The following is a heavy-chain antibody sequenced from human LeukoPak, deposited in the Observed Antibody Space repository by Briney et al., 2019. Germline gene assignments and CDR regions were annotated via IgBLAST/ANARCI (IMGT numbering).Heavy chain of an antibody. J-gene: IGHJ4*02. CDR1: GFTFRSYA. D-gene: IGHD3-9*01. CDR3: ARDMGVTGYYFDY. CDR2: ISGSGGSP. V-gene: IGHV3-23*01. Sequence: GGSLRLSCAASGFTFRSYAMSWVRQAPGKGLEWVSAISGSGGSPYYADSVKGRFTISRDNAKNSLYLQMNSLRAEDTAVYYCARDMGVTGYYFDYWGQGTLVTVSS.